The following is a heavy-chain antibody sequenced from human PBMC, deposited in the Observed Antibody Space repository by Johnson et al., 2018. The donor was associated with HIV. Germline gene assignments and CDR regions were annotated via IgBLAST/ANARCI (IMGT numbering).Heavy chain of an antibody. V-gene: IGHV3-33*01. CDR2: IWYDGSNT. J-gene: IGHJ3*02. CDR1: GFTFSTYG. D-gene: IGHD6-13*01. CDR3: ARVNGITAIRAEWDAFDI. Sequence: QVQLVESGGGVVQPGRSLRLSCVASGFTFSTYGMHWVRQAPGKGLEWVAVIWYDGSNTYYVDSVKGRFTISRDNAKNALYLQMNSLRAEDTAGYYCARVNGITAIRAEWDAFDIWGQGTIVTVSS.